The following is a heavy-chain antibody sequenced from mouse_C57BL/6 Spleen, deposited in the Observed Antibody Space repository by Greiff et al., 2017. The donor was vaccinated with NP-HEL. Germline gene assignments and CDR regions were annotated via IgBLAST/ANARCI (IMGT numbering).Heavy chain of an antibody. CDR3: ARRGDYYGSSYDYFDC. Sequence: QVHVKQPGAELVKPGASVKMSCKASGYTFTSYWITWVKQRPGQGLEWIGDIYPGSGSTNYNEKFKSKATLTIDTSSSTAYMQLSSLTSEDAAVYYCARRGDYYGSSYDYFDCWGQGTTLTVSS. D-gene: IGHD1-1*01. J-gene: IGHJ2*01. V-gene: IGHV1-55*01. CDR2: IYPGSGST. CDR1: GYTFTSYW.